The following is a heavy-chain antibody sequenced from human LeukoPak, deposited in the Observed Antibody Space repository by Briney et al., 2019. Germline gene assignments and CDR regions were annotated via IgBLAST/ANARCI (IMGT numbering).Heavy chain of an antibody. CDR2: FDPEDGET. CDR1: GYTLTELS. Sequence: ASVKVSCKVSGYTLTELSMHWVRQAPGKGLEWMGGFDPEDGETIYAQKFQGRVTMTEDTSTDTAYMELSSLRSDDTAVYYCARPWYSGSYYNWFDPWGQGTLVTVSS. J-gene: IGHJ5*02. D-gene: IGHD1-26*01. V-gene: IGHV1-24*01. CDR3: ARPWYSGSYYNWFDP.